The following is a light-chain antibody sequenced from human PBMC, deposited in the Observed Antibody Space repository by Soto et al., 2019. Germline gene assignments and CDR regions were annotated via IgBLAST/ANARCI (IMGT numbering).Light chain of an antibody. CDR3: QSYDSTLSARYV. V-gene: IGLV1-40*01. CDR2: GNN. CDR1: SSNIGANYD. J-gene: IGLJ1*01. Sequence: QAVVTQPPSVSGAPGQRVTISCTGSSSNIGANYDVHWYQHRPGTAPKLLIFGNNNRPSVVPDRFSGSKSGTSASLAITGLQAEDEGDYYCQSYDSTLSARYVFGTGTKLTVL.